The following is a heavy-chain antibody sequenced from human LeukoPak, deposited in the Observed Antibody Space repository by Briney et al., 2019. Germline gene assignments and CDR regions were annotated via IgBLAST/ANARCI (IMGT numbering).Heavy chain of an antibody. D-gene: IGHD1-1*01. Sequence: PSETLSLTCTVSGGSINSYYWSWIRQPAGKGLEWIGRIYSSGSTNYNPSLKSRVTMSVDTSKNQFSVNLTSVTAADTAVYYCVRCRGTTVLTRFDNWGQGTLVTVSS. CDR2: IYSSGST. CDR3: VRCRGTTVLTRFDN. V-gene: IGHV4-4*07. CDR1: GGSINSYY. J-gene: IGHJ4*02.